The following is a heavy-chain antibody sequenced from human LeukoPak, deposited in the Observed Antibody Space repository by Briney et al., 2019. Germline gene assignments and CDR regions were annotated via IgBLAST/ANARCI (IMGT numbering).Heavy chain of an antibody. CDR2: INHSGST. Sequence: SEPLSLSCAVYGGSFSGYYWSWIRQPPGKGLEWIGEINHSGSTNYNPSLKSRVTISVDTSKNQFSLKLSSVTAADTAVYYCARGSYDFWSGYYFDAFDIWGQGTMVTVSS. J-gene: IGHJ3*02. CDR1: GGSFSGYY. CDR3: ARGSYDFWSGYYFDAFDI. V-gene: IGHV4-34*01. D-gene: IGHD3-3*01.